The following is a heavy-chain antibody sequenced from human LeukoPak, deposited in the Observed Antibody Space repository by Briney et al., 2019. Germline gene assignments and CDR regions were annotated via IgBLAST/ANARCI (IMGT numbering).Heavy chain of an antibody. CDR1: GFIFRNYA. D-gene: IGHD3-16*01. CDR2: ITGSGDTT. V-gene: IGHV3-23*01. J-gene: IGHJ4*02. Sequence: GASLRLSCAASGFIFRNYAMSWVRQAPGKGLEWVSAITGSGDTTYYADSVKGRFTISRDNSKNTLYVETSTLRSEDTAVYYCATPSGGSRRYFDYWGQGTLVTVSS. CDR3: ATPSGGSRRYFDY.